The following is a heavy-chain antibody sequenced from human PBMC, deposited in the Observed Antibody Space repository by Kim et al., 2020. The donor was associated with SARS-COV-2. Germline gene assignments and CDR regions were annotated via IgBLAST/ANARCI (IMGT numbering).Heavy chain of an antibody. D-gene: IGHD1-26*01. J-gene: IGHJ4*02. CDR3: AREVGAKDY. CDR1: GFIFSTCT. CDR2: ILYDGRNK. V-gene: IGHV3-30*04. Sequence: GGSLRLSCVASGFIFSTCTMHWIRQAPGKGLEWVAGILYDGRNKYYADSVKGRFTISRDNSKNTLHLQMNSLRPEDTAVYYCAREVGAKDYWGQGTLVT.